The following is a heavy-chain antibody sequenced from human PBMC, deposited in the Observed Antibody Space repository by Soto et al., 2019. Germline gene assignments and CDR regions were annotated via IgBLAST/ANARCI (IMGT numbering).Heavy chain of an antibody. V-gene: IGHV3-66*04. Sequence: GGSLRLSCAASGFTVNSNRMSWVRQAPGKGLEWVSVIYTGDSTYYADSVKDRFTISRDSSKNTLYLQMNSLQTEDTAVYYCTTQYYDSSGLLTWGRGTLVTVSS. CDR1: GFTVNSNR. D-gene: IGHD3-22*01. J-gene: IGHJ5*02. CDR2: IYTGDST. CDR3: TTQYYDSSGLLT.